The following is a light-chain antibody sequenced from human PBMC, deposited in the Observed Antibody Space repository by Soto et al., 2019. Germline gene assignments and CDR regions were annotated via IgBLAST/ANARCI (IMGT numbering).Light chain of an antibody. CDR1: QSVNNN. CDR3: QQYNNWSS. V-gene: IGKV3-15*01. Sequence: EIVMTQSPATLSVSPGERATLSCRTSQSVNNNLAWYQKKSGQAPRLLIYGASTRATGIPARFSGSGSGTEFTLTISSLRSEDFAVYYGQQYNNWSSFGPGTQVDIK. CDR2: GAS. J-gene: IGKJ3*01.